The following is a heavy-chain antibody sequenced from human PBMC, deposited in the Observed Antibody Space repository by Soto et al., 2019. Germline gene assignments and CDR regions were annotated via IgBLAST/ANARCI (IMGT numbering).Heavy chain of an antibody. CDR1: GGSISRGGYS. V-gene: IGHV4-30-2*01. J-gene: IGHJ4*02. Sequence: SETLSLTCAVSGGSISRGGYSWSWIRQPPGKGLEWIGYIYHSGSTYYNPSLKSRVTISVDRSKNQFSLKLSSVTAADTAVYYCARVYGDYYFDYWGQGTLVTVSS. CDR3: ARVYGDYYFDY. D-gene: IGHD4-17*01. CDR2: IYHSGST.